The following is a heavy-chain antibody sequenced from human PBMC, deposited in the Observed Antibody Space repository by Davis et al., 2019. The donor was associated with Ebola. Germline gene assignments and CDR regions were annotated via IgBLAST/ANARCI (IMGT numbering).Heavy chain of an antibody. CDR1: GFTFSTYW. CDR2: IKQDGSEK. D-gene: IGHD1-26*01. V-gene: IGHV3-7*03. CDR3: ARDGVVGANDGMDV. Sequence: PGGSLRLSCAASGFTFSTYWMSWVRQAPGKGLEWVANIKQDGSEKYYVDSVKDRFIISRDNVENSLYLQMYSLRAEDTAVYYCARDGVVGANDGMDVWGQGTTVTVSS. J-gene: IGHJ6*02.